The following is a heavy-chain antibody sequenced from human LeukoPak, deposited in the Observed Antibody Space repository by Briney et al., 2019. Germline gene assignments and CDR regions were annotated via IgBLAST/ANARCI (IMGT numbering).Heavy chain of an antibody. V-gene: IGHV3-30-3*01. CDR2: ISYDGSNK. CDR3: ARAGYSYLSYYYYGMDV. CDR1: GFTFSSYA. D-gene: IGHD5-18*01. Sequence: GGSLRLSCAASGFTFSSYAMHWVRQAPGKGLEWVAVISYDGSNKYYADSVKGRLTISRDNSKNTLYLQMNSLRAEDTAVYYCARAGYSYLSYYYYGMDVWGQGTTVTVSS. J-gene: IGHJ6*02.